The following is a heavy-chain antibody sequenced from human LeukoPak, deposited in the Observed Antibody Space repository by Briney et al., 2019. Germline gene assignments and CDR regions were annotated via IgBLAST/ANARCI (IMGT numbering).Heavy chain of an antibody. CDR2: IYYSGST. CDR3: ASTTIFGVSY. D-gene: IGHD3-3*01. J-gene: IGHJ4*02. V-gene: IGHV4-39*01. Sequence: SSYSMNWVRQPPGKGREWMGSIYYSGSTYYNPSLKSRVTISVDTSKNQFSLKLSSVTAADAAVYYCASTTIFGVSYWGQGTLVTVSS. CDR1: SSYS.